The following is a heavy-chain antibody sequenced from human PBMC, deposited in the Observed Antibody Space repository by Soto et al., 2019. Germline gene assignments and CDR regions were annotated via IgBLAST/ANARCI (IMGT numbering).Heavy chain of an antibody. CDR3: ARANIAAAGTLFDP. V-gene: IGHV4-61*08. J-gene: IGHJ5*02. CDR2: IYYNAIT. Sequence: QVKLQESGPGLVKPSETLSLTCTVSGDSVSSGAYYWSWVRQPPGKGLEWIGYIYYNAITNYNPSLKSRVTILVDTSNSEISLTLNSVTAADTAVYYCARANIAAAGTLFDPWGQGVLVTVS. D-gene: IGHD6-13*01. CDR1: GDSVSSGAYY.